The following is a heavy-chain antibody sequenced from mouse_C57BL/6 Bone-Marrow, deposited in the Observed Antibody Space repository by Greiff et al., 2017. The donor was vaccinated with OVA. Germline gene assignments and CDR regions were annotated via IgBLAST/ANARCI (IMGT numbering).Heavy chain of an antibody. CDR2: ISYDGSN. J-gene: IGHJ3*01. Sequence: EVKLQESGPGLVKPSQSLSLTCSVTGYSITSGYYWNWIRQFPGNKLEWMGYISYDGSNNYKPSLKNRISITRDTSKNQFFLKLNSVTTEDTATYYCATKAYWGQGTLVTVSA. CDR3: ATKAY. CDR1: GYSITSGYY. V-gene: IGHV3-6*01. D-gene: IGHD1-1*01.